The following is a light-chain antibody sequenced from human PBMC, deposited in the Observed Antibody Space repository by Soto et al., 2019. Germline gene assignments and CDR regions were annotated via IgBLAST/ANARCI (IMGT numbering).Light chain of an antibody. CDR2: WAS. J-gene: IGKJ4*01. CDR3: QQVKTYPRT. CDR1: RSVLYKSNNKNH. V-gene: IGKV4-1*01. Sequence: DIVMTQSPDSLAVSLGERATMNCKCSRSVLYKSNNKNHLAWYQQKPGQPPQLIIYWASTRESGVPERFSGSGSGTDFTLTISSLEAEDFATYYCQQVKTYPRTFGGGTKVDIK.